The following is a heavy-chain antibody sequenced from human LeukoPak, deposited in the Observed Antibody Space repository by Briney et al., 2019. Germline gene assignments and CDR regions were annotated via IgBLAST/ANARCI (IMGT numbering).Heavy chain of an antibody. Sequence: GGSLRLSCAASGFTFSSYAMSWVRQAPGKGLEWVSAISGSGGSTYYADSVKGRFTISRDNSKNTLYLQMNSLRAEDTAVYYCAAGPYYYYYGMDVWGQGTTVTVSS. CDR2: ISGSGGST. J-gene: IGHJ6*02. CDR3: AAGPYYYYYGMDV. D-gene: IGHD6-13*01. V-gene: IGHV3-23*01. CDR1: GFTFSSYA.